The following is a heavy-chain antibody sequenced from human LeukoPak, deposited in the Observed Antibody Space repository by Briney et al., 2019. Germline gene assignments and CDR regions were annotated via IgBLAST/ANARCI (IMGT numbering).Heavy chain of an antibody. D-gene: IGHD2-15*01. J-gene: IGHJ5*02. CDR1: AVSISDYY. V-gene: IGHV4-59*01. CDR3: AASWSYQNWFDP. Sequence: SETLSLTRTVSAVSISDYYWSWIRQTPGKGLEWIGYIHNSGNTNYNPSLKSRVTISVDTSKNQFSLQLSSVTAADAAVYYCAASWSYQNWFDPWGQGTLVTVSS. CDR2: IHNSGNT.